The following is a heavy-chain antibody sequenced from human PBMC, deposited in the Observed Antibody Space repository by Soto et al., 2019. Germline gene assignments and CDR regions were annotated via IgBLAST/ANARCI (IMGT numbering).Heavy chain of an antibody. D-gene: IGHD3-22*01. V-gene: IGHV4-59*01. CDR2: IFHSGIT. J-gene: IGHJ5*01. CDR1: GGPFSNDY. Sequence: TSETLSLTCSISGGPFSNDYWTWIRQSPGKGLEWIGYIFHSGITDYNPSVKSRVTISIDKSRNLFSLTLTSVTAADTAVYYCARDRYFYDSRGYYRTLDSWGQGTLVTVSS. CDR3: ARDRYFYDSRGYYRTLDS.